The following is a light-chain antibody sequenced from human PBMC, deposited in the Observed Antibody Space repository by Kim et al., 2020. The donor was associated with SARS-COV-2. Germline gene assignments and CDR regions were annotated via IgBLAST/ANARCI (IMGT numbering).Light chain of an antibody. CDR2: GAF. V-gene: IGKV3-20*01. J-gene: IGKJ5*01. CDR1: QRVSR. CDR3: QQHGSSPST. Sequence: LYLSPGERATLSCRARQRVSRIAWYQQKPGQAPSLLIYGAFTRATGIPDRFSGSGSGTDFTLTISRLEPEDFAVYFCQQHGSSPSTFGQGTRLEIK.